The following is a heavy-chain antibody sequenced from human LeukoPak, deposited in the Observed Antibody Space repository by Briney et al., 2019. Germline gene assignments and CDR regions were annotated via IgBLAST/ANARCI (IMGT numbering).Heavy chain of an antibody. CDR3: AKVLIIDGSGSYYNGFLDY. Sequence: GGSLRLSCAASGFTFSSYAMSWVRQAPGKGLEWVSAISGSGTSTYYADSVKGRFTISRDNSKNSLYLQMNSLRAEDTAVYYCAKVLIIDGSGSYYNGFLDYWGQGTLVTVSS. CDR1: GFTFSSYA. V-gene: IGHV3-23*01. J-gene: IGHJ4*02. D-gene: IGHD3-10*01. CDR2: ISGSGTST.